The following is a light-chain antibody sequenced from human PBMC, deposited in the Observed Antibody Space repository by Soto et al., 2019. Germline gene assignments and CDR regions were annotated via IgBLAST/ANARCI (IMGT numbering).Light chain of an antibody. CDR3: CSFTSSNTHV. J-gene: IGLJ1*01. CDR2: EVN. CDR1: SSDIGGYKH. Sequence: QSALTQPASVSGSPGQSITISCTGTSSDIGGYKHVSWYQQHPGKAPKLMIYEVNKRPSGVSGRFSGSKSGNTASLTISGLQAEDEADYYCCSFTSSNTHVFGTGTKLTVL. V-gene: IGLV2-14*01.